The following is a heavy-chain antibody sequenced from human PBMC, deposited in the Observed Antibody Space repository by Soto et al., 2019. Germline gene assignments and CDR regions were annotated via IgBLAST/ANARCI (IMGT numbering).Heavy chain of an antibody. V-gene: IGHV5-10-1*01. D-gene: IGHD3-22*01. CDR3: ARQIYDSDTGPNFQYYFDS. J-gene: IGHJ4*02. CDR2: IDPSDSQT. Sequence: GESLKISCKGSGYSFAGYWITWVRQKPGKGLEWMGRIDPSDSQTYYSPSFRGHVTISVTKSSTTVFLQWSSLRASDTAMYYCARQIYDSDTGPNFQYYFDSWGQGTPVTVSS. CDR1: GYSFAGYW.